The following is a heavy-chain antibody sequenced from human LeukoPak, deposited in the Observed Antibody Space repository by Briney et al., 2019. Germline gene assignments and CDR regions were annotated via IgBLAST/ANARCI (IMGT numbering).Heavy chain of an antibody. D-gene: IGHD6-13*01. J-gene: IGHJ4*02. CDR2: INPNSGGT. Sequence: ASVKVSCKASGGTFSSYAISWVRQAPGQGLEWMGWINPNSGGTNYAQKFQGRVTMTRDTSISTAYMELSRLRSDDTAVYYCARAHRYSSPDYWGQGTLVTVSS. V-gene: IGHV1-2*02. CDR3: ARAHRYSSPDY. CDR1: GGTFSSYA.